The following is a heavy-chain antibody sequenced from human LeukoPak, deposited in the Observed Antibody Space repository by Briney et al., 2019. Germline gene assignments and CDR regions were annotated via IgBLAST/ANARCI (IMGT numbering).Heavy chain of an antibody. J-gene: IGHJ4*02. CDR1: GGSISSYY. V-gene: IGHV4-4*07. CDR2: IYTSGSI. D-gene: IGHD3-10*01. Sequence: SETLSLTCTVSGGSISSYYWSWIRQPAGKGLEWIGRIYTSGSINYNPSLKSRVTISVDTSKNQFSLRLSSVTAADTAVYYCARDTWFGAGRTFDYWGQGTLVTVSS. CDR3: ARDTWFGAGRTFDY.